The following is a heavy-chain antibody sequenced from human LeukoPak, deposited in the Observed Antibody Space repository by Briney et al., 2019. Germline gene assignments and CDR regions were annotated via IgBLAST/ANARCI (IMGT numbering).Heavy chain of an antibody. CDR1: GGSVSSYY. Sequence: SETLSLTCSVAGGSVSSYYWSWIRQPAGKGLEWIGRIYSSGTTNYNPSPKSRVTMSLDTSKNRFSLKLSSVTAADTAVYYCARGPRSGHHDYWGQGILVTVSS. J-gene: IGHJ4*02. V-gene: IGHV4-4*07. D-gene: IGHD6-19*01. CDR2: IYSSGTT. CDR3: ARGPRSGHHDY.